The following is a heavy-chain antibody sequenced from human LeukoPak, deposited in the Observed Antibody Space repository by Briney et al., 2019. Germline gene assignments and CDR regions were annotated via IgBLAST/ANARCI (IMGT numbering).Heavy chain of an antibody. CDR2: INHSGST. J-gene: IGHJ4*02. V-gene: IGHV4-34*01. D-gene: IGHD6-6*01. CDR1: GGSFSGYY. Sequence: SETLSLTCAVYGGSFSGYYWSWIRQPPGKGLEWIEEINHSGSTNYNPSLKSRVTISVDTSKNQFSLKLSSVTAADTAVYYCARESSTSQTNLFDYWGQGTLVTVSS. CDR3: ARESSTSQTNLFDY.